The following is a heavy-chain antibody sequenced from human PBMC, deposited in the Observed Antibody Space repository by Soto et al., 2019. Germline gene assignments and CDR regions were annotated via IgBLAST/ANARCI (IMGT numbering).Heavy chain of an antibody. CDR1: GGTFSSYA. V-gene: IGHV1-69*01. CDR2: IIPIFGTA. CDR3: ARDLNYDSSGYYWPDAFDI. Sequence: QVQLVQSGAEVKKPGSSVKVSCKASGGTFSSYAISWVRQAPGQGLEWMGGIIPIFGTANYAQKFQGRVTITADESTSTAYMELSSLRSEDTAVYYCARDLNYDSSGYYWPDAFDIWGQGTMVTVSS. D-gene: IGHD3-22*01. J-gene: IGHJ3*02.